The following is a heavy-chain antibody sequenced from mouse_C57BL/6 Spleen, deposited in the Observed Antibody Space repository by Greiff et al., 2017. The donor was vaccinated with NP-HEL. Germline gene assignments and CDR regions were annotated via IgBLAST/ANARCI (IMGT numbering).Heavy chain of an antibody. V-gene: IGHV1-4*01. Sequence: QVQLQQSGAELARPGASVKMSCKASGYTFTSYTMHWVKQRPGQGLEWIGYINPSRGYTKYNQKFKDKATLTADKSSSTAYMQLSSLTSEDSAVYYCARIGIYDGYYWFAYWGQGTLVTVSA. J-gene: IGHJ3*01. CDR3: ARIGIYDGYYWFAY. D-gene: IGHD2-3*01. CDR1: GYTFTSYT. CDR2: INPSRGYT.